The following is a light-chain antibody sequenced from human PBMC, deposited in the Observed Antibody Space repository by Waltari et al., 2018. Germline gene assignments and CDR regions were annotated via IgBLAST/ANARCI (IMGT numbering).Light chain of an antibody. CDR1: AGSVCTTHY. Sequence: QTVVTQVPSFSVSTGGKVTLTCGLNAGSVCTTHYASWYQQTPGRAPRTLFYSTNTRSSGVPDRFSASILGNKAALTITGAQADDDSTYFCVLYMGSGILQFGGGTKLIVL. V-gene: IGLV8-61*01. J-gene: IGLJ3*02. CDR2: STN. CDR3: VLYMGSGILQ.